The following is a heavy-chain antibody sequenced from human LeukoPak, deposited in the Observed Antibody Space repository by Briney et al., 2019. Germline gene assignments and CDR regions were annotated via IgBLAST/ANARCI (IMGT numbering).Heavy chain of an antibody. Sequence: GGSLRLSCAASGFTFDDYGMSWVRRAPGKGLEWVSGINWNGGSTGYADSVKGRFTISRDNAKNSLYLQMNSLRAEDTALYYCARAIAAAGSDAFDIWGQGTMVTVSS. J-gene: IGHJ3*02. D-gene: IGHD6-13*01. CDR3: ARAIAAAGSDAFDI. V-gene: IGHV3-20*04. CDR1: GFTFDDYG. CDR2: INWNGGST.